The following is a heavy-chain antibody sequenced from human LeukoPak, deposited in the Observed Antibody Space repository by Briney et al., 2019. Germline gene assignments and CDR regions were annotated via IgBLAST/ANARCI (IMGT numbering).Heavy chain of an antibody. Sequence: PGGSLRLSCAASGFTFSRYSMNWVRQAPGKGLEWVSSISSSSSYIYYADSVKGRFTISRDNAKNSLYLQMNSLRAEDTAVYYCASTKGPVPAANDYWGQGTLVTVSS. V-gene: IGHV3-21*01. D-gene: IGHD2-2*01. J-gene: IGHJ4*02. CDR3: ASTKGPVPAANDY. CDR2: ISSSSSYI. CDR1: GFTFSRYS.